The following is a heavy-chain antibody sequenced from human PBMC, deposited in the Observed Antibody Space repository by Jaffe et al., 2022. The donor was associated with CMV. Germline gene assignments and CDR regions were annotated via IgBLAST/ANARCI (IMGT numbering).Heavy chain of an antibody. CDR2: INHSGST. J-gene: IGHJ4*02. CDR1: GGSFSGYY. V-gene: IGHV4-34*01. D-gene: IGHD2-2*01. CDR3: ARGPSVGRGYCSSTSCYSFFDY. Sequence: QVQLQQWGAGLLKPSETLSLTCAVYGGSFSGYYWSWIRQPPGKGLEWIGEINHSGSTNYNPSLKSRVTISVDTSKNQFSLKLSSVTAADTAVYYCARGPSVGRGYCSSTSCYSFFDYWGQGTLVTVSS.